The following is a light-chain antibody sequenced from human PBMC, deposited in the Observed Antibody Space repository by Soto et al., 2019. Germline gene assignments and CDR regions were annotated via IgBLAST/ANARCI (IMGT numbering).Light chain of an antibody. J-gene: IGKJ5*01. CDR2: ATS. CDR3: QQYDNKPPIT. Sequence: EIVMTQSPATLSVSPGERATLSCRASQSVSSNLAWYQQKPGQAPRLLMYATSTRATGIPDRFSGSRSGTEFSLTFSSLQSEDFAVYHCQQYDNKPPITFGQGTRREI. V-gene: IGKV3-15*01. CDR1: QSVSSN.